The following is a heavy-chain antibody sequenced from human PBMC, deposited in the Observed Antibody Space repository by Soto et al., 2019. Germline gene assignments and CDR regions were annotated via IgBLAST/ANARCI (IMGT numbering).Heavy chain of an antibody. CDR3: ARVWLQLNLYFDL. V-gene: IGHV3-74*01. CDR1: GFTFSNYW. Sequence: PGGSLRLSCAASGFTFSNYWMHWVRQAPGKGLVWVSRINSDGSSTSYADSVKGRFTISRDNARNMLYLQMNSLRADDTAVYYCARVWLQLNLYFDLWSRGTVVTVSS. CDR2: INSDGSST. D-gene: IGHD4-4*01. J-gene: IGHJ2*01.